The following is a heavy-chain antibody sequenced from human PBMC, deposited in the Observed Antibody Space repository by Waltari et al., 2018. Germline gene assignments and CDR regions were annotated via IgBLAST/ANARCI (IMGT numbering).Heavy chain of an antibody. V-gene: IGHV1-69*01. J-gene: IGHJ4*02. CDR1: GGSFSTYT. CDR2: IIPIFPKT. Sequence: QVQLVQSGAEVKKPGSSVKVSCNTSGGSFSTYTLTWVRQAPGQGLEWMGGIIPIFPKTNYAQKSQGRLPISADESTRTVYMDLSSLRSEDTAVYYCAKRGVNSTGGAFDYWGQGTLVTVSS. D-gene: IGHD3-22*01. CDR3: AKRGVNSTGGAFDY.